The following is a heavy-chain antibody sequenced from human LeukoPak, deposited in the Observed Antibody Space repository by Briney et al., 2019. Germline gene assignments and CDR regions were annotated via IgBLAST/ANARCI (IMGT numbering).Heavy chain of an antibody. V-gene: IGHV3-53*01. J-gene: IGHJ4*02. CDR2: IYSGGST. CDR3: ARERVRDYYGSGTVPYYFDY. CDR1: GFTVSSNY. D-gene: IGHD3-10*01. Sequence: GGPLRLSCAASGFTVSSNYMSWVRQAPGKGLEWVSVIYSGGSTYYADSVKGRFTISRDNSKNTLYLQMNSLRAEDTAVYYCARERVRDYYGSGTVPYYFDYWGQGTLVTVSS.